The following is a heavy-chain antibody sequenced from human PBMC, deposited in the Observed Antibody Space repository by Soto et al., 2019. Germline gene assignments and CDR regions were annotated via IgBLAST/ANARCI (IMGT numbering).Heavy chain of an antibody. J-gene: IGHJ6*03. CDR1: GFTFSDYY. V-gene: IGHV3-11*01. D-gene: IGHD1-1*01. CDR2: ISSGSTI. Sequence: GGSLRLSCAASGFTFSDYYMSWIRQAPGKGLEWVSYISSGSTIYYADSVKGRFTISRDNAKNSLYLQMNSLRAEDTAVYYCAKDSTTGNYYYYYMDVWGKGTTVTVSS. CDR3: AKDSTTGNYYYYYMDV.